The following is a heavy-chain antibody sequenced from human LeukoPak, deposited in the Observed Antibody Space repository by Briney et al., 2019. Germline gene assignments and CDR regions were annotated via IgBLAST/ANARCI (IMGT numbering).Heavy chain of an antibody. CDR1: GFTFSSYG. V-gene: IGHV3-30*18. J-gene: IGHJ3*02. D-gene: IGHD2-15*01. CDR2: ISYDGSNK. Sequence: PGRSLRLSCAASGFTFSSYGMHWVRQAPGKGLEWVAVISYDGSNKYYADSVKGRFTISRDNSKNTLYLQMNSLRAEDTAVYYCAKEAGLHAFDIWGQGTMVAVSS. CDR3: AKEAGLHAFDI.